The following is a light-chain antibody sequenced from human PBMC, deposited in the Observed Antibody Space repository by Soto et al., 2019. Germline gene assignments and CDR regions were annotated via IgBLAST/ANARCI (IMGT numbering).Light chain of an antibody. J-gene: IGLJ1*01. CDR3: SSYTSSITLLYV. CDR2: DVS. V-gene: IGLV2-14*01. CDR1: SSDVGGYNY. Sequence: QSALTQPASVSGSPGQSITISCTGTSSDVGGYNYVSWYQQHPGKAPKLMIYDVSTRPSGVSNRFSGSKSGNTASLTISGLQAEDEADYYCSSYTSSITLLYVFGTGTKVTVL.